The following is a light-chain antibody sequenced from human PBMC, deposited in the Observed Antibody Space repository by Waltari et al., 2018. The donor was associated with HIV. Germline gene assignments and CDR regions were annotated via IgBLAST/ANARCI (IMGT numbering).Light chain of an antibody. CDR3: QVWYTSTDHGVV. V-gene: IGLV3-21*02. CDR2: NDS. CDR1: YIGSKS. Sequence: SYVLAQPPSVSVAPGQTARITCGGNYIGSKSVHWYQQKPGQAPVLVVYNDSDRPSGIPERFSGSNSGNTATLTISRVEAGDEADHYCQVWYTSTDHGVVFGGGTKLTVL. J-gene: IGLJ2*01.